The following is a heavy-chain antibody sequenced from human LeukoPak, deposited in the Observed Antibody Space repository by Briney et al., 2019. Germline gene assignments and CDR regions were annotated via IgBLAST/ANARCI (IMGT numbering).Heavy chain of an antibody. CDR1: GGSISSSSYY. Sequence: SETLSLTCTVSGGSISSSSYYWGWIRQPPGKGLEWIGSIYYSGSTYYNPSLKSRVTISVDTSKNQFSLKLSSVTAADAAVYYCARQGCPNTTCYLFALYAFDIWGQGTMVTVSS. V-gene: IGHV4-39*01. J-gene: IGHJ3*02. D-gene: IGHD2-2*01. CDR2: IYYSGST. CDR3: ARQGCPNTTCYLFALYAFDI.